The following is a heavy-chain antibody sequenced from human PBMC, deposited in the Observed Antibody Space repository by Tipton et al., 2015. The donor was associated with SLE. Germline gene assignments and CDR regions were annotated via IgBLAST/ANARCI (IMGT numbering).Heavy chain of an antibody. CDR1: GYSINNGFY. Sequence: TLSLTCNVSGYSINNGFYWGWFRQPPGKGLEWIGHIYRSGSTSFSPSLKRRVTLSINTSKNQFSLKVTSVTAADTAVYYCARGDQGWHYFDYWGQGRLVTVSS. CDR2: IYRSGST. J-gene: IGHJ4*02. CDR3: ARGDQGWHYFDY. D-gene: IGHD2-15*01. V-gene: IGHV4-38-2*02.